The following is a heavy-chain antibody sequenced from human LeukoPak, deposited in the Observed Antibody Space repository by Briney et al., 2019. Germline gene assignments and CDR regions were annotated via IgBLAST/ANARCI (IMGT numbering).Heavy chain of an antibody. CDR1: GFTFSSYG. CDR3: ARDGYLGGDYGD. Sequence: GGSLRLSCAASGFTFSSYGMHWVRQAPGKGLEWVAVISYDGSNKYYADSVKGRFTISRDNSKNTLYLEMNSLRAEDTAVYYCARDGYLGGDYGDWGQGTLVTVSS. V-gene: IGHV3-30*03. CDR2: ISYDGSNK. D-gene: IGHD4-17*01. J-gene: IGHJ4*02.